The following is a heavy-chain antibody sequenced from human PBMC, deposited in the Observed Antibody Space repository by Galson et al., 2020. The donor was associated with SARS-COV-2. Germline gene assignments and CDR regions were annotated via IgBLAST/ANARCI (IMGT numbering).Heavy chain of an antibody. V-gene: IGHV3-7*01. CDR2: IKQDGSEK. Sequence: GGSLRLSCAASGFTFSSYWMSWVRQAPGKGLEWVANIKQDGSEKYYVDSVKGRFTISRDNAKNSLYLQMNSLRAEDTAVYYCARPVDRSSWYGWGYWGQGPLVTVSA. CDR3: ARPVDRSSWYGWGY. D-gene: IGHD6-13*01. CDR1: GFTFSSYW. J-gene: IGHJ4*02.